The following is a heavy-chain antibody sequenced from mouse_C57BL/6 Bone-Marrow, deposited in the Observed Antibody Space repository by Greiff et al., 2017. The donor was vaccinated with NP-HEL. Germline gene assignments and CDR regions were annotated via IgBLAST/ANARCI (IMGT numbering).Heavy chain of an antibody. CDR3: ARGRLRRKDWYFDV. V-gene: IGHV1-53*01. D-gene: IGHD2-2*01. J-gene: IGHJ1*03. CDR2: INPSNGGT. Sequence: QVQLQQPGAELVKPGASVKMSCKASGYTFTSYWITWVKQRPGQGLEWIGNINPSNGGTNYNEKFKSKATLTVDKSSSTAYMQLSSLTSEDSAVYYCARGRLRRKDWYFDVWGTGTTVTVSS. CDR1: GYTFTSYW.